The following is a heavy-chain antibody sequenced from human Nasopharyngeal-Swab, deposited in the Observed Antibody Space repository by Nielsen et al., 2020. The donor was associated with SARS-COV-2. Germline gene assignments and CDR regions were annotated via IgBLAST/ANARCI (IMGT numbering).Heavy chain of an antibody. CDR1: GFTFSWHW. V-gene: IGHV3-74*01. Sequence: GESLKISCAASGFTFSWHWMHWVRQAPGKGLVWVSYINTDGSNTKYADSVKGRFTISRDNAKNTLYLQMNSLRDEDTAVYYCVRGPSSGYANDAFGVWGQGTMVTVSS. CDR3: VRGPSSGYANDAFGV. J-gene: IGHJ3*01. CDR2: INTDGSNT. D-gene: IGHD2-2*01.